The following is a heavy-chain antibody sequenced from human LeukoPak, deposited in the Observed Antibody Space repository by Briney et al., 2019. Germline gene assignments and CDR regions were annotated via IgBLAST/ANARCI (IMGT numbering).Heavy chain of an antibody. CDR2: INHSGST. CDR1: GGSISSGDYY. J-gene: IGHJ4*02. CDR3: ARGVGATGY. D-gene: IGHD1-26*01. Sequence: PSETLSPTCTVSGGSISSGDYYWSWIRQPPGKGLEWIGEINHSGSTNYNPSLKSRVTISVDTSKNQFSLKLSSVTAADTAVYYCARGVGATGYWGQGTLVTVSS. V-gene: IGHV4-39*07.